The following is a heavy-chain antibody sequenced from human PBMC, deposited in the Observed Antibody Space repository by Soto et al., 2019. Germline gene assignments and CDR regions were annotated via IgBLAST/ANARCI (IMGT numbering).Heavy chain of an antibody. CDR2: IYPSDSDI. J-gene: IGHJ4*02. Sequence: ESLKISCKGSGYTFTSYWIGWVRQMPGEGLEWMGVIYPSDSDIRYSPSFQGKVTISADKSITTAYLQWSSLKAADTAMYYCVRSGTSSGRFSDYWGQGTLVT. CDR3: VRSGTSSGRFSDY. CDR1: GYTFTSYW. D-gene: IGHD2-15*01. V-gene: IGHV5-51*01.